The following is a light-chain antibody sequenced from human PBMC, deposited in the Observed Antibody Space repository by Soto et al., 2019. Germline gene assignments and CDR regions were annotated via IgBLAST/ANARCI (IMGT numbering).Light chain of an antibody. V-gene: IGKV1-5*03. CDR1: QTISSW. CDR2: KAS. Sequence: DIQMTQSPSTLSGSVGDRVTITCRASQTISSWLAWYQQKPGKAPKLLIYKASTLKSGVPSRFSGSGSGTEFTLTISSLQPDDFATYYCQHYTSYSEAFRHGTKVDIK. J-gene: IGKJ1*01. CDR3: QHYTSYSEA.